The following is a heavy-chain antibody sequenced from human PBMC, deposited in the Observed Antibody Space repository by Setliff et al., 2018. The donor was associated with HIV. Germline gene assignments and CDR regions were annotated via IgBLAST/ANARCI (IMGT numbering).Heavy chain of an antibody. J-gene: IGHJ4*02. D-gene: IGHD6-19*01. CDR1: RFTFNDYW. V-gene: IGHV3-7*03. CDR3: AREGLRSGWSGSAVSRGTGMTEAERFDS. Sequence: GGSLRLSCVASRFTFNDYWMSWVRQAPGKGLEWVANIDREGSETNYVDSVKGRFTISRDNARSSMYLQTNSLTGDDTGVYYCAREGLRSGWSGSAVSRGTGMTEAERFDSWGQGTLVTVSS. CDR2: IDREGSET.